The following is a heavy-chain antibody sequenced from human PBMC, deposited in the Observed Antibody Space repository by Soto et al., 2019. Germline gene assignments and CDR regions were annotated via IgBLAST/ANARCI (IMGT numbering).Heavy chain of an antibody. Sequence: QVQLVESGGGVVQPGRSLRLSCAASGFTFNSYAMHWVRQAPGKGLAWVAVISYDGSSKYYADSVKGRFTISRDNSKNTLYLQMNSLRAEDTAVYYCAKTMVRGVFDAFDIWGQGTMVTVSS. CDR1: GFTFNSYA. CDR3: AKTMVRGVFDAFDI. CDR2: ISYDGSSK. V-gene: IGHV3-30-3*02. J-gene: IGHJ3*02. D-gene: IGHD3-10*01.